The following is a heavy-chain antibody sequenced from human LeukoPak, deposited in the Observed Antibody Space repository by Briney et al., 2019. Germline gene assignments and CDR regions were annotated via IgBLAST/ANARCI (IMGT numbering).Heavy chain of an antibody. CDR1: GGSISSSSYY. J-gene: IGHJ4*02. Sequence: SETLSLTCTVSGGSISSSSYYWGWIRQPPGKGLEWIGSIYYSGSTYYNPSLKSRVTISVDTSKNQFSLKLSSVTAADTAVYYCAGLTNYYGSGSYLLWGQGTLVTVSS. V-gene: IGHV4-39*01. CDR2: IYYSGST. CDR3: AGLTNYYGSGSYLL. D-gene: IGHD3-10*01.